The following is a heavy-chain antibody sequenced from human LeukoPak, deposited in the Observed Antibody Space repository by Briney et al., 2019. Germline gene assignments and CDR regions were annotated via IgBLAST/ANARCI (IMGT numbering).Heavy chain of an antibody. CDR3: ARNRVLINQSHYGLDV. CDR1: GITFSSYT. CDR2: VSSDGINK. Sequence: PGGSLRLSCAASGITFSSYTMHWVRQAPGKGLEWVAVVSSDGINKHYADSVKGRFTISRDNSKNTLYLQMDSLRSEDAAIYFCARNRVLINQSHYGLDVWGQGTTVTVSS. J-gene: IGHJ6*02. D-gene: IGHD3-10*01. V-gene: IGHV3-30-3*01.